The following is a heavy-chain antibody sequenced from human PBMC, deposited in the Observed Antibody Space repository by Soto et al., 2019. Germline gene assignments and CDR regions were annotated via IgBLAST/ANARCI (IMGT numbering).Heavy chain of an antibody. CDR3: ARHPSYGYDNSNYEYRFEY. CDR1: GYSFTTSW. Sequence: ESLKISFKGSGYSFTTSWIGWVRQMPGKGLEWIGIIFPDDSDTRYSPSFQGHVTISVDKSISTAYLQWSGLKASDTAMYYCARHPSYGYDNSNYEYRFEYWGQGPPVTVS. D-gene: IGHD3-22*01. CDR2: IFPDDSDT. V-gene: IGHV5-51*01. J-gene: IGHJ4*02.